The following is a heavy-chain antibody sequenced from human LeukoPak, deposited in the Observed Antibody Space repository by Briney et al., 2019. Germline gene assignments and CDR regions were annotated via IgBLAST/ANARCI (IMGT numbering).Heavy chain of an antibody. J-gene: IGHJ6*02. CDR1: GFTFSNYA. Sequence: PGGSLRLSCAASGFTFSNYAIHWVRQAPGKGLEWVAVISYVGSNKYYADSVKGRFTISRDNSKNTLYLQMNSLRAEDTAVHYCAKEGYYYDSSGYNYYYGMDVWGQGTTVTVSS. V-gene: IGHV3-30*04. D-gene: IGHD3-22*01. CDR2: ISYVGSNK. CDR3: AKEGYYYDSSGYNYYYGMDV.